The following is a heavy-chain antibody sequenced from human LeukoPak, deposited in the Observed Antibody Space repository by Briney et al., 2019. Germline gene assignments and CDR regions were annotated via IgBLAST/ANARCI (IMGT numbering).Heavy chain of an antibody. CDR3: AKDRSMSVYYGSGSY. Sequence: GGSLRLSCAASGFTFSSYEMNWVRQAPGKGLEWVSYISSSGSTIYYADSVKGRFTISRDNAKNSLYLQMNSLRVEDTAIYYCAKDRSMSVYYGSGSYWGQGTLVTVSS. V-gene: IGHV3-48*03. D-gene: IGHD3-10*01. CDR2: ISSSGSTI. J-gene: IGHJ4*02. CDR1: GFTFSSYE.